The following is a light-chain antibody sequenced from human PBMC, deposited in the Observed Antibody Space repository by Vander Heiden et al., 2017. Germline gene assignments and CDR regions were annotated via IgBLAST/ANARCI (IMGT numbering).Light chain of an antibody. Sequence: EIVLTQSPATLSLSPGERATLSCRASQRVSTYLAWYQQKPGQAPRLLIYDASNRATGVPARFSGSGSERDFTLTVSSLEPEDFAIYYCQQRSDWPASFGGGTMVEIK. J-gene: IGKJ4*01. V-gene: IGKV3-11*02. CDR2: DAS. CDR1: QRVSTY. CDR3: QQRSDWPAS.